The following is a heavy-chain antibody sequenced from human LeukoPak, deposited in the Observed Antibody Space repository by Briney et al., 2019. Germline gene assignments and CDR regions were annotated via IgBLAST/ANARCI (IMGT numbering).Heavy chain of an antibody. CDR2: INSDGSST. CDR3: ARFSTGSSDY. Sequence: GGSLRLSCAASGFTFSNYWMHWVRQAPGKGLVWISRINSDGSSTTYADSVKGRFTISRDNAKNSLYLQMNSLRAEDTAVYYCARFSTGSSDYWGQGTLVTVSS. J-gene: IGHJ4*02. CDR1: GFTFSNYW. D-gene: IGHD3-10*01. V-gene: IGHV3-74*01.